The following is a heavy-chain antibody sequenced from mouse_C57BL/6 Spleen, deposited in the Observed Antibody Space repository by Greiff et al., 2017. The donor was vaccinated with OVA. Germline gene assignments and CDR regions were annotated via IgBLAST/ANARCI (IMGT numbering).Heavy chain of an antibody. Sequence: VQLQQSGAELVRPGASVKLSCPASGFTITDYYMHWVKQRPEQGLEWIGRIDPEDGGTEYAPKFQGKATMTADTSSNTAYLQLSSLTSEDTAVYYCTTDARGYFDVWGTGTTVTVSS. V-gene: IGHV14-1*01. CDR1: GFTITDYY. CDR2: IDPEDGGT. CDR3: TTDARGYFDV. J-gene: IGHJ1*03.